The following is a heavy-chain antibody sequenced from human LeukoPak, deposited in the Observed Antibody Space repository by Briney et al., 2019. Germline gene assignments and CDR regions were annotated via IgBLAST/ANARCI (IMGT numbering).Heavy chain of an antibody. CDR3: ARDRTEAVIGSGLYYYMDV. Sequence: GGSLRLSCAASGFTFSSYWMHWVRQAPGKGLVWVSRINSDGSGTSYAASVKGRFTISRDNAKNTLYLQMNSLRAEDTAVYYCARDRTEAVIGSGLYYYMDVWGKGTTVTVSS. J-gene: IGHJ6*03. V-gene: IGHV3-74*01. CDR2: INSDGSGT. D-gene: IGHD3-10*01. CDR1: GFTFSSYW.